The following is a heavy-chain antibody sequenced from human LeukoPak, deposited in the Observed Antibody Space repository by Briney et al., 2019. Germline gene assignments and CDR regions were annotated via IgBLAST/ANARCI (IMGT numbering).Heavy chain of an antibody. CDR3: HPLAFVTN. CDR2: IKDDGSTT. D-gene: IGHD2-8*01. J-gene: IGHJ4*02. CDR1: GFTFGGRL. Sequence: GGSLRLSCAVSGFTFGGRLMHWVRQAPGKGLVWVALIKDDGSTTNYADSVKGRFTASRDDAKNTVYLQMSSLRAEDTAVYYCHPLAFVTNWGQGARVTVSS. V-gene: IGHV3-74*01.